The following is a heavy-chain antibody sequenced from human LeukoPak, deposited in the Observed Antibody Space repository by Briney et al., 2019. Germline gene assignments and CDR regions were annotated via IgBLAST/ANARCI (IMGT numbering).Heavy chain of an antibody. CDR3: ARRRTGTTGYYYYYYNMDV. CDR2: IYYSGST. D-gene: IGHD1-7*01. CDR1: GCTISSYY. Sequence: PSETLSLTCAVSGCTISSYYRSWIRQPPGKGLEWIGYIYYSGSTNYNPSLKSRVTISVDTSKNQFSLKLSSVTAADTAVYYCARRRTGTTGYYYYYYNMDVWGKGTTVTVSS. V-gene: IGHV4-59*01. J-gene: IGHJ6*03.